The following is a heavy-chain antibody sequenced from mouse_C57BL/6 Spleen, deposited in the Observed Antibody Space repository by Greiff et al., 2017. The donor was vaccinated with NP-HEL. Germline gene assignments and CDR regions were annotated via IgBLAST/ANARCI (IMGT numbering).Heavy chain of an antibody. V-gene: IGHV1-50*01. CDR1: GYTFTSYW. CDR3: ARGVYYYGGAGGY. J-gene: IGHJ2*01. Sequence: QVQLQQPGAELVKPGASVKLSCKASGYTFTSYWMQWVKQRPGQGLEWIGEIDPSDSYTNYNQKFKGKATLTVDTSSSTAYMQLSSLTSEDSAVYYCARGVYYYGGAGGYWGQGTTLTVSS. CDR2: IDPSDSYT. D-gene: IGHD1-1*01.